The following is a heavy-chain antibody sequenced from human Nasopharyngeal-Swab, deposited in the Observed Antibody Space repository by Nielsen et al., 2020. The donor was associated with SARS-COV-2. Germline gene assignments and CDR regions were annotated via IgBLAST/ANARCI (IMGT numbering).Heavy chain of an antibody. CDR1: GFTVSSNY. Sequence: GGSLRLSCAASGFTVSSNYMSWVRQAPGKGLEWVSVIYSGGSTYYADSVKGRFAISRENSKNTLYLQMNSLRAEDTAVYYCARGGGDDYVWGSYNYYFDYWGQGTLVTVSS. J-gene: IGHJ4*02. CDR2: IYSGGST. CDR3: ARGGGDDYVWGSYNYYFDY. D-gene: IGHD3-16*01. V-gene: IGHV3-53*01.